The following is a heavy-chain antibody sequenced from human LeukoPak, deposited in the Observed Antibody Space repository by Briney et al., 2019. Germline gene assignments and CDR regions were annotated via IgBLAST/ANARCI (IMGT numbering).Heavy chain of an antibody. Sequence: ASVKVYCTPSGYTFTGYYMHWVRQAPGQRLEWVGWINPNTGGTNYAQKFQGRVTMARDTSIRTAYLELSGLTSDDTAVYYCARALMTGGSFDYWGQGTLVTVSS. V-gene: IGHV1-2*02. D-gene: IGHD2-8*02. CDR1: GYTFTGYY. J-gene: IGHJ4*02. CDR3: ARALMTGGSFDY. CDR2: INPNTGGT.